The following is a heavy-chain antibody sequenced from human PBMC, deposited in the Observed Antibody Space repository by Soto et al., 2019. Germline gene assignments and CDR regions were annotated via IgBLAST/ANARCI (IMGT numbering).Heavy chain of an antibody. CDR2: FDPEDGET. Sequence: DSVKVSCMVSGYTHTELSMHWVRQAPGKGLEWMGGFDPEDGETIYAQKFQGRVTMTEDTRTDTAYMELSSLRSEDTAVYYSATHSPGVTMVRAVTEPPRYPIDYWVQGAMLTVPS. CDR1: GYTHTELS. J-gene: IGHJ4*02. V-gene: IGHV1-24*01. CDR3: ATHSPGVTMVRAVTEPPRYPIDY. D-gene: IGHD3-10*01.